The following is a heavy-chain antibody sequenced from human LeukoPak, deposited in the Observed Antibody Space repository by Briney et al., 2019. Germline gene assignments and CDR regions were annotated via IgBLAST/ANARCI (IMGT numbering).Heavy chain of an antibody. CDR2: IYYSGST. CDR1: GFTFSSYE. V-gene: IGHV4-59*01. J-gene: IGHJ6*03. CDR3: ARTTEAHSWLTRFYSYYMDV. D-gene: IGHD6-13*01. Sequence: TPGGSLRLSCAASGFTFSSYEMNWVRQAPGKGLEWIGNIYYSGSTYYNPSLKSRVTISVDTSKNQFSLRLSSVTAADTAVYYCARTTEAHSWLTRFYSYYMDVWGKGTTVTVSS.